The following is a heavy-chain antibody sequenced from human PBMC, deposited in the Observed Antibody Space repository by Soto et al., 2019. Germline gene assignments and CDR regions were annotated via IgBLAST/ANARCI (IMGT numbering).Heavy chain of an antibody. Sequence: QITLKESGPTLVKPTQTLTLTCTFSGFSLTTRGVGVGWIRQPPGKALECLALIYCDDDKRSSPSLQSRLSITQDTSKNQVVLTMTNVDPVDTATYYCAHIPNYYQYDWFDPWGQGTLVSVSS. CDR1: GFSLTTRGVG. D-gene: IGHD3-16*01. CDR3: AHIPNYYQYDWFDP. CDR2: IYCDDDK. J-gene: IGHJ5*02. V-gene: IGHV2-5*02.